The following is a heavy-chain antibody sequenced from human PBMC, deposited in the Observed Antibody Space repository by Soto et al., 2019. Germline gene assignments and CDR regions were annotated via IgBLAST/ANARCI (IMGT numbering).Heavy chain of an antibody. CDR1: GFTFSTYD. CDR3: AKGRWGDN. Sequence: EVQLLESGGGLVQPGGSLRLSCAASGFTFSTYDMTWVRQAPGKGLEWVSTISTSGGTTFYADSVKGRFTISRDNSKNTLYLQMNSLRAEDTAVYYCAKGRWGDNWGQGTLVTVSS. CDR2: ISTSGGTT. D-gene: IGHD7-27*01. V-gene: IGHV3-23*01. J-gene: IGHJ4*02.